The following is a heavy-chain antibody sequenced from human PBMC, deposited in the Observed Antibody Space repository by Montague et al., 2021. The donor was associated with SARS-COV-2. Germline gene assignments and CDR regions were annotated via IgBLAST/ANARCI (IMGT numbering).Heavy chain of an antibody. J-gene: IGHJ3*02. D-gene: IGHD1-26*01. CDR1: GGSFSNYY. V-gene: IGHV4-34*01. CDR2: IYHSGST. Sequence: SETLSLTCAISGGSFSNYYWSWIRQPPGKGPEWIGSIYHSGSTFYNPSLKSRVSMSVDTSKNQLSLKLSPVTAADTAMYYCARVKWELSVGNVFDIWGQGTMVTVSS. CDR3: ARVKWELSVGNVFDI.